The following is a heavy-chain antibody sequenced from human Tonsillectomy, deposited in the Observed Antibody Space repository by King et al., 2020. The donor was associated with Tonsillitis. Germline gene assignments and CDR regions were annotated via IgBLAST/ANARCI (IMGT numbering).Heavy chain of an antibody. CDR1: GFKFSDYG. J-gene: IGHJ6*02. D-gene: IGHD3-3*01. Sequence: VQLVESGGGVVQPGRSLRLSCAASGFKFSDYGMHWVRQAPGKGLEWVAVISHDGSNKWYSDSVKGRFTISRDNSKNTLYLQMNSLRAEDTAVHYCAKSEYDFWSGYKYGMDVWGQGTTATVSS. CDR2: ISHDGSNK. V-gene: IGHV3-30*18. CDR3: AKSEYDFWSGYKYGMDV.